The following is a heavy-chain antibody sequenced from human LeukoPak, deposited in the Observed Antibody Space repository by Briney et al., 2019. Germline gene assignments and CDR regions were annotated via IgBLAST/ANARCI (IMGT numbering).Heavy chain of an antibody. J-gene: IGHJ4*02. D-gene: IGHD6-13*01. V-gene: IGHV3-21*04. Sequence: GGSLRLSCAASGFTFRTYSMNWVRQAPGKRLEWVSSISSSTNYIYYADSVKGRFTISRDNAKNSLYLQMNSLRAEDTAVYYCARVSSSWSPFDYWGQGTLVTVSS. CDR1: GFTFRTYS. CDR3: ARVSSSWSPFDY. CDR2: ISSSTNYI.